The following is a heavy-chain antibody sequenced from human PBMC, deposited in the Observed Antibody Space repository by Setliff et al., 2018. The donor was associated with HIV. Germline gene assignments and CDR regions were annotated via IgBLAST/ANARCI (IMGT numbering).Heavy chain of an antibody. CDR1: GFSFSRYW. CDR2: IDHFGSEE. J-gene: IGHJ4*02. V-gene: IGHV3-7*05. CDR3: AKDKSYHDYIWGSSVLAY. Sequence: PGGSLRLSCAASGFSFSRYWMSWVRQAPGKGLEWVASIDHFGSEENYVDSVKGRFTISRDNTKNSLHLQLDSLSAEDAAVYYCAKDKSYHDYIWGSSVLAYWGQGTLVTVSS. D-gene: IGHD3-16*01.